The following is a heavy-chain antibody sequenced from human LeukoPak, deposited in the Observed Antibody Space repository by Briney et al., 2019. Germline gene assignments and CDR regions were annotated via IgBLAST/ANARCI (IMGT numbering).Heavy chain of an antibody. J-gene: IGHJ1*01. D-gene: IGHD2-2*01. CDR2: ISYDGSNK. CDR1: GFTFSSYG. Sequence: PGGSLRLSCAASGFTFSSYGMHWVRQAPGKGLEWVAVISYDGSNKYYADSVKGRFTISRDNPKNTLYLQMNSLRAEDTAVYYCAKDRPPECSSTSCFAEYFQHWGQGTLVTVSS. CDR3: AKDRPPECSSTSCFAEYFQH. V-gene: IGHV3-30*18.